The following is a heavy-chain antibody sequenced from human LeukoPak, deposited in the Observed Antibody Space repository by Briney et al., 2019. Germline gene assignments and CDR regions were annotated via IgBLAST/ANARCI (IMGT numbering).Heavy chain of an antibody. CDR1: GFTFSSYS. CDR3: AKGSYYDSSGSFYFDY. V-gene: IGHV3-23*01. Sequence: GGALRLSCAASGFTFSSYSMNWVRQAPGKGLEWVSGISGSGDNTYYADSVKGRFTISRDNSKNTLYVQVNSLGTEDTAAYYCAKGSYYDSSGSFYFDYWGQGTLVTVSS. CDR2: ISGSGDNT. D-gene: IGHD3-22*01. J-gene: IGHJ4*02.